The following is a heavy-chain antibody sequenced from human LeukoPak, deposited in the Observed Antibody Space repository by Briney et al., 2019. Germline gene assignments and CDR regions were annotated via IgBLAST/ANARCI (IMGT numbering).Heavy chain of an antibody. D-gene: IGHD2-8*01. J-gene: IGHJ4*02. CDR1: GYTFTSYA. V-gene: IGHV7-4-1*01. CDR3: ARGGMVYALDY. CDR2: INTNTGNP. Sequence: ASVKVSCKASGYTFTSYAMNWVRQAPGQGLEWMGWINTNTGNPTYAQGFTGRFFFSLDTSVSTAYLQICSLKAEDTAVYYCARGGMVYALDYWGQGTLVTVSS.